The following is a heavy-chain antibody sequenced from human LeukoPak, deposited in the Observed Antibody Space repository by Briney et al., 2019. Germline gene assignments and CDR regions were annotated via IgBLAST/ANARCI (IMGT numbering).Heavy chain of an antibody. J-gene: IGHJ3*02. V-gene: IGHV3-21*01. D-gene: IGHD2-2*01. CDR2: ISSSSSYI. Sequence: GGSLRLSCAASGFTFSSYSMNWVRQAPGKGLEWVSSISSSSSYIYYADSVKGRFTISRDNAKNSLYLQMNSLRAEDTAVYYCAKDSFRCSSTTCSWLYDIWGQGTMVSVSS. CDR3: AKDSFRCSSTTCSWLYDI. CDR1: GFTFSSYS.